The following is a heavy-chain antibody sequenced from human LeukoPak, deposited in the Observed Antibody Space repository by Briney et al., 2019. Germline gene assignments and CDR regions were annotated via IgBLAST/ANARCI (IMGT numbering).Heavy chain of an antibody. CDR3: GRAFPPLRTSSAGDL. D-gene: IGHD3-16*01. J-gene: IGHJ4*02. Sequence: GGPLRLSCSASGFTFSDYDMNWIRQAPGKGLEWISAISGRSSHTYYGDSVKGRFSISRDSAKNLLYLQMNGLGAEDTAVYYCGRAFPPLRTSSAGDLWGQGTLVTVSS. CDR1: GFTFSDYD. V-gene: IGHV3-21*06. CDR2: ISGRSSHT.